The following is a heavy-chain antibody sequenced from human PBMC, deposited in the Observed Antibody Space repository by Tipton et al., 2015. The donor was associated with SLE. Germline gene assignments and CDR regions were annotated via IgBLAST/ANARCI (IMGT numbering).Heavy chain of an antibody. J-gene: IGHJ4*02. CDR2: ISSSSSTI. D-gene: IGHD6-6*01. V-gene: IGHV3-48*01. Sequence: GSLRLSCAASGFTFSSYSMNWVRQAPGKGLEWVSYISSSSSTIYYADSVKGRFTISRDNSKNTLYLQMNSLRAEDTAVYYCAKGIAARPLFDYWGQGTLVTVSS. CDR3: AKGIAARPLFDY. CDR1: GFTFSSYS.